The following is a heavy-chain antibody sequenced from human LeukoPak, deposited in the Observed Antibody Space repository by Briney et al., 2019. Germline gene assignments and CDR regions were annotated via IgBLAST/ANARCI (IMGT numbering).Heavy chain of an antibody. CDR1: GGTFNNSA. CDR2: IMPLFGTA. J-gene: IGHJ3*02. V-gene: IGHV1-69*05. D-gene: IGHD4-17*01. CDR3: ARDEAGGEDAFDI. Sequence: ASVKVSCKTSGGTFNNSAISWVRQAPGQGLEWLGGIMPLFGTAGYAQKFQGRVTITKDESTRTVYLELTSLTSDDTAVYYCARDEAGGEDAFDIWGQGTMVTVSS.